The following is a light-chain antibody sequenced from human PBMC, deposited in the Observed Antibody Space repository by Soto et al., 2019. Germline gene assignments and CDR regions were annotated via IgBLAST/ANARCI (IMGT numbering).Light chain of an antibody. Sequence: IQMTQSPSSLYASVGDTGTITCRASQSISIYLNWYQLKPGKAPNLLMYGASYLKSGVPTRFSGSGSGTDFTLTISSLQPEDFAIYYCQQNYTTPEITFGQGTRVEIK. CDR2: GAS. CDR3: QQNYTTPEIT. CDR1: QSISIY. V-gene: IGKV1-39*01. J-gene: IGKJ5*01.